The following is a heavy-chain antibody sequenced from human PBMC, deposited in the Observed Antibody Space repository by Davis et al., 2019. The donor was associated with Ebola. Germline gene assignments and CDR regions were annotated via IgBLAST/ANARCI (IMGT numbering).Heavy chain of an antibody. CDR3: ARGIAAAGTGDLFYYYYGMDV. CDR2: MKPDGTEE. V-gene: IGHV3-7*01. J-gene: IGHJ6*02. CDR1: GFAFSSFW. Sequence: GGSLRLSCAASGFAFSSFWMTWVRQAPGKGLEWVANMKPDGTEEYYVDSVKGRFTISRDNAKNSVYLQLVSLRAEDTAAYYCARGIAAAGTGDLFYYYYGMDVWGQGTTVTVSS. D-gene: IGHD6-13*01.